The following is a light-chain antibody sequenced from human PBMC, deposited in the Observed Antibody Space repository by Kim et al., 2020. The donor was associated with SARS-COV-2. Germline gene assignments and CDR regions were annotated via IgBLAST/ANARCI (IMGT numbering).Light chain of an antibody. V-gene: IGLV3-1*01. CDR2: SDN. CDR3: QAWHSNTLV. J-gene: IGLJ3*02. Sequence: SYELTQPPSVAVSPGQTATITCSGDKLGDKYACWYQQKPGQSPVLVIYSDNMRPSGIPERFSGSNSGNTATLTISGTQSMDEADYYCQAWHSNTLVFGGG. CDR1: KLGDKY.